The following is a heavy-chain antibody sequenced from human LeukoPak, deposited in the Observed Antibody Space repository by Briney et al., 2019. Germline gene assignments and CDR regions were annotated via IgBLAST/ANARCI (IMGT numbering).Heavy chain of an antibody. V-gene: IGHV3-15*01. CDR1: GFTFSNAW. D-gene: IGHD6-13*01. Sequence: GGSLRLSCAASGFTFSNAWMSWVRQAPGKGLEWVGRIKSKTDGGTTDYAAPVKGRFTISRDDSKNTLYLQMNSLKSEDTAVYYCPTIRGYTSSWPFDYWGQGALVTVSS. J-gene: IGHJ4*02. CDR3: PTIRGYTSSWPFDY. CDR2: IKSKTDGGTT.